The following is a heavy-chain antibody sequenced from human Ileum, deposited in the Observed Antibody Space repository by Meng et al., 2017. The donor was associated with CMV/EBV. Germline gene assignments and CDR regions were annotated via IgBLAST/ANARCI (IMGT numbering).Heavy chain of an antibody. CDR3: AMALGF. V-gene: IGHV3-23*01. CDR1: GGTFNSDA. J-gene: IGHJ4*02. D-gene: IGHD3-10*01. Sequence: GGSLRLSCAASGGTFNSDAMTWVRQAPGKGLEWVSSISASGGTTYYADSLKGRFTISRDYSKNTLYLQMNSLTPEDTAVYYCAMALGFWGQGTLVTVSS. CDR2: ISASGGTT.